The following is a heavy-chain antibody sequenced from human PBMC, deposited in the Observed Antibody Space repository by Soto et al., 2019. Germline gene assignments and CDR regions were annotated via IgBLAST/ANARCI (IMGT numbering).Heavy chain of an antibody. J-gene: IGHJ4*02. D-gene: IGHD6-19*01. Sequence: PVGSLRLSCAASGFTFSSYAMSWVRQAPGKGLEWVSAISGSGGSTYYADSVKGRFTISRDNSKNTLYLQMNSLRAEDTAVYYCAKVEGSFWSGFDYWGQGTLVTVSS. CDR2: ISGSGGST. CDR1: GFTFSSYA. V-gene: IGHV3-23*01. CDR3: AKVEGSFWSGFDY.